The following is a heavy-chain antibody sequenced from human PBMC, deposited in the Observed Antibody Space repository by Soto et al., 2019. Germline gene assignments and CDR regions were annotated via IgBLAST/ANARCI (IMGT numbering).Heavy chain of an antibody. CDR3: AKRGGTSCLDS. CDR2: ITSRGDNT. CDR1: GFTFSSFA. V-gene: IGHV3-23*01. Sequence: EVQLLESGGGLVQPGGSLRLSCAASGFTFSSFAMSWLRQTPGKGLEWVSAITSRGDNTYYADSVKGRFTISRDNSKNTLYLQMDTLRVDYTAVYYCAKRGGTSCLDSWGQGTLVTISS. J-gene: IGHJ4*02. D-gene: IGHD3-16*01.